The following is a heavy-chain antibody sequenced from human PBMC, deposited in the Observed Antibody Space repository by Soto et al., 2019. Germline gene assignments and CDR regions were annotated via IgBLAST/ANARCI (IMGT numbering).Heavy chain of an antibody. CDR3: ARVPQSSGWRGKRLDA. CDR2: ISAYNGNT. V-gene: IGHV1-18*01. J-gene: IGHJ5*02. Sequence: ASVKVSCKASGYTFTSYGISWVRQAPGQGLEWMGWISAYNGNTNYAQKLQGRVTMTTDTSTSTAYMELRSLRSDDTAVYYCARVPQSSGWRGKRLDAWGQGTMVPVSS. D-gene: IGHD6-19*01. CDR1: GYTFTSYG.